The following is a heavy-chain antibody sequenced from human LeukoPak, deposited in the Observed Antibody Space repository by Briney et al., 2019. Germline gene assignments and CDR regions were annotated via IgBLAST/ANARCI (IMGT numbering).Heavy chain of an antibody. Sequence: ASVKVSCKTSGYSFTDYYMHWVRQAPGQGLEWMGWINPNSGGTNYAQKFQGRVTMTRDTSISTAYMELSRLRSDDTAVYYCARDFQAGNYYYGMDVWGQGTTVTVSS. D-gene: IGHD6-13*01. CDR3: ARDFQAGNYYYGMDV. J-gene: IGHJ6*02. CDR1: GYSFTDYY. V-gene: IGHV1-2*02. CDR2: INPNSGGT.